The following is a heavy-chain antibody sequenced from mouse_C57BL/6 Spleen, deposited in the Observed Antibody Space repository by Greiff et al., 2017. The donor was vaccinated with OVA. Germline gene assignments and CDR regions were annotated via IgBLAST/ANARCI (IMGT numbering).Heavy chain of an antibody. Sequence: QVQLQQSGPELVKPGASVKISCKASGYAFSSSWMNWVKQRPGKGLEWIGRIYPGDGDTNYNGKFKGKATLTADKSSSTAYMQLSSLTSEDSAVYFCARSVYDVPWFAYWGQGTLVTVSA. CDR2: IYPGDGDT. J-gene: IGHJ3*01. D-gene: IGHD2-3*01. CDR3: ARSVYDVPWFAY. V-gene: IGHV1-82*01. CDR1: GYAFSSSW.